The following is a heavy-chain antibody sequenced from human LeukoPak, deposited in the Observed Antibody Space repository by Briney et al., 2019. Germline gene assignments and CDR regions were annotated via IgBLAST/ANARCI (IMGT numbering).Heavy chain of an antibody. CDR3: ARDRGVRVFDI. CDR2: IYDGGST. V-gene: IGHV4-59*01. Sequence: SETLSLTCTVSGGSITTYYWSWIRQPPGKGLEWIGYIYDGGSTNYNPSLESRVTVSVDTSKNQFSLKLSSVTAADTAVYYCARDRGVRVFDIWGQGTMVTVSS. J-gene: IGHJ3*02. D-gene: IGHD3-10*01. CDR1: GGSITTYY.